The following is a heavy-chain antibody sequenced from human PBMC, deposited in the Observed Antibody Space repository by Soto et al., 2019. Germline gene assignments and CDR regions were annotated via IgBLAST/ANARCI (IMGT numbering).Heavy chain of an antibody. CDR1: GYTFTSYA. J-gene: IGHJ5*02. CDR2: INAGNGNT. D-gene: IGHD5-12*01. CDR3: ARAISGYVT. Sequence: ASVKVSCKASGYTFTSYAMHWVRQAPGQRLEWMGWINAGNGNTRYSQIFQGRVTLTRVTSASTVYLDLSSLRSEDTAIYYCARAISGYVTWGQGTLVTVSS. V-gene: IGHV1-3*01.